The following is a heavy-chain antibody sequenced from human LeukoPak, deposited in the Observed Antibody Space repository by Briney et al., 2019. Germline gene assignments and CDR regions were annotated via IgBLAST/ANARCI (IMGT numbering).Heavy chain of an antibody. V-gene: IGHV1-8*01. D-gene: IGHD1-26*01. J-gene: IGHJ4*02. CDR1: GYTFTSYD. CDR3: ARGIVGAPVDY. Sequence: ASLTLSCKASGYTFTSYDINWVRQATGHVLEWMGWMNPNSGNTGYAQKFQGRVTMTRNTSISTAYMELSSLRSEDTAVYYCARGIVGAPVDYWGQGTLVTVSS. CDR2: MNPNSGNT.